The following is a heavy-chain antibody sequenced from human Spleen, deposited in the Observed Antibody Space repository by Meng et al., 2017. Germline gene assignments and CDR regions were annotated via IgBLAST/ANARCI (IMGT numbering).Heavy chain of an antibody. V-gene: IGHV3-21*01. J-gene: IGHJ4*02. Sequence: EVQLVESGGGLVKPGGSLRLSCAASGFTFSSYSMNWVRQAPGKGLEWVSSISSSSSYIYYADSVKGRFTISRDNAKNSLYLQMNSLRAEDTAVYYCARLHHVDTAMVIVKDYWGQGTLVTVSS. CDR1: GFTFSSYS. D-gene: IGHD5-18*01. CDR2: ISSSSSYI. CDR3: ARLHHVDTAMVIVKDY.